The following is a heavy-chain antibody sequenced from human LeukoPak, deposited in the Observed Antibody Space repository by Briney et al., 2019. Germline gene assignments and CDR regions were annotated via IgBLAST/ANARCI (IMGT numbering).Heavy chain of an antibody. CDR2: FDPEDGET. CDR3: ATDRTNYDFWSGIGDYGMDV. Sequence: GASVKVSCKVSGYTLTELSMHWVRQAPGKGLEWMGGFDPEDGETIYAQKLQGRVTMTEDTSTDTAYMELSSLRSEDTAVYYCATDRTNYDFWSGIGDYGMDVWGQGTTVTVSS. CDR1: GYTLTELS. J-gene: IGHJ6*02. V-gene: IGHV1-24*01. D-gene: IGHD3-3*01.